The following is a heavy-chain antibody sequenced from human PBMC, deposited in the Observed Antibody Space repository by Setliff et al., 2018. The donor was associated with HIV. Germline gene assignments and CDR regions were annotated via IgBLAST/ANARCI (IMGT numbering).Heavy chain of an antibody. D-gene: IGHD3-10*01. CDR3: VRDNSYYYGSGGHHLYGVDV. CDR2: IYSNGNT. CDR1: GGSISSRSYY. J-gene: IGHJ6*02. V-gene: IGHV4-61*02. Sequence: NPSETLSLTCTVSGGSISSRSYYWSWLRQPAGKGLEWIGRIYSNGNTDYNPSLKSRVTISEDTSKNQFSLKVNSVTAADTAVYYCVRDNSYYYGSGGHHLYGVDVWGQGATVTVSS.